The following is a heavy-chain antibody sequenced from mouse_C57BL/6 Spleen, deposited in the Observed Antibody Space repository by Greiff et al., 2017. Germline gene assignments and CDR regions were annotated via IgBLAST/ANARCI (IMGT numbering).Heavy chain of an antibody. J-gene: IGHJ1*03. CDR2: IWTGGGT. CDR3: AAQQLTGTYFDV. CDR1: GFSLTSYA. Sequence: VQGVESGPGLVAPSHSLSITCTVSGFSLTSYAISWVRQPPGKGLAWLGVIWTGGGTNYNSALKSRLSISQENSKSQVFLKRNRLQTDDTARYYCAAQQLTGTYFDVWGTGTTVTVSS. D-gene: IGHD4-1*01. V-gene: IGHV2-9-1*01.